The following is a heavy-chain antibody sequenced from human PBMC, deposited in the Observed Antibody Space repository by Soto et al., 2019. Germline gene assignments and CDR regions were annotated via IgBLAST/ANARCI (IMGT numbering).Heavy chain of an antibody. CDR2: MNPNTGNT. Sequence: QVQLVQSGAEVKKPGASVRVSCKASGYTFTSSDVYWVRQATGQGLELMGWMNPNTGNTGYAQKFQGRVTMTRNTSISTAYMKLSSLRSEDTAVYYCARGSNHCSGGSCYSDWFDPWGQGTPVTVSS. V-gene: IGHV1-8*01. D-gene: IGHD2-15*01. CDR3: ARGSNHCSGGSCYSDWFDP. CDR1: GYTFTSSD. J-gene: IGHJ5*02.